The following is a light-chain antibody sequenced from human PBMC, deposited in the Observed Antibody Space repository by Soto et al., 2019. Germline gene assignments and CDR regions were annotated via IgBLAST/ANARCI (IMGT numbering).Light chain of an antibody. Sequence: DILLTQSPATLSLSPGERATLSCRASQSFSGYLAWYQQKPGQAPRLLIYDASKRATGIPARFSGRGSGTDFTPTISSLEPEDFAVYSCQQRSNWPPVITFGQGTRLEMK. V-gene: IGKV3-11*01. CDR2: DAS. CDR1: QSFSGY. CDR3: QQRSNWPPVIT. J-gene: IGKJ5*01.